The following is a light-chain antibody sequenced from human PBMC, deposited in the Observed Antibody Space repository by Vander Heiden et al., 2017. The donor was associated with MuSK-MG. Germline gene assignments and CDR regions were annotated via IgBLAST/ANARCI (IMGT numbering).Light chain of an antibody. CDR3: QYDDDSHT. CDR1: QSVGSN. J-gene: IGKJ1*01. V-gene: IGKV3D-15*03. CDR2: ATS. Sequence: VMTQSPDTLSVSHGDPATPSCRARQSVGSNLAWYQQIPGQAPRLIIYATSIRASGIPARCRGSGAGTEFTLTSSILQDEDFAVYCCQYDDDSHTFGRGTKVEIK.